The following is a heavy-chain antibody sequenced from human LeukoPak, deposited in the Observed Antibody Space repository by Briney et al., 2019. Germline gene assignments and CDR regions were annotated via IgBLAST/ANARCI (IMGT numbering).Heavy chain of an antibody. CDR1: GGSIGSDY. Sequence: SETLSLTCTVSGGSIGSDYWSWIRQPAGKGLDWIGRIYTSGITNYNPSLQSRVTMSVDTSKNQFSLKLSSVTAADTAVYYCARDPGMERFGVIFDYWGQGALVTVSS. CDR2: IYTSGIT. D-gene: IGHD3-10*01. J-gene: IGHJ4*02. V-gene: IGHV4-4*07. CDR3: ARDPGMERFGVIFDY.